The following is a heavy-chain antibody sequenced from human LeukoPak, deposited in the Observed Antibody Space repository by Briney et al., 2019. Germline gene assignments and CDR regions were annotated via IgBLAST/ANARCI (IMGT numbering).Heavy chain of an antibody. J-gene: IGHJ6*02. CDR3: AKDVFEVVTDSGMDV. Sequence: SVKVSCKASGGTFSSYAISWVRQAPGQGLEWMGGIIPIFGTANYAQKFQGRVTITADESTSTAYMELSSLRSEDTALYYCAKDVFEVVTDSGMDVWGQGTTVTVSS. V-gene: IGHV1-69*13. CDR2: IIPIFGTA. D-gene: IGHD2-21*02. CDR1: GGTFSSYA.